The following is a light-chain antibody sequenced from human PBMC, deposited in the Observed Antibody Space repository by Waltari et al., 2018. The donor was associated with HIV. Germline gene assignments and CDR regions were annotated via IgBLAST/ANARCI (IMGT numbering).Light chain of an antibody. Sequence: EIVMTQTPPSLSVTPGQAASISCKSSETLLHSDGKTYFYWYVQKTGLPPQLLFYEVSKRFVGVPDRCSGSGSGTDFTLILSRVESEDVGVYYCMQSAQFPVTFGGVTKVEI. J-gene: IGKJ4*01. CDR2: EVS. V-gene: IGKV2D-29*01. CDR1: ETLLHSDGKTY. CDR3: MQSAQFPVT.